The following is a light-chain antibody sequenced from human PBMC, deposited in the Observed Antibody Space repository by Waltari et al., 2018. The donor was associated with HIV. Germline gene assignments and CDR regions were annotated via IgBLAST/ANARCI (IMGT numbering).Light chain of an antibody. V-gene: IGKV3-20*01. CDR2: GAS. CDR3: QQYGSSRT. Sequence: GERATLSCRASQSVSSSYLAWYQQKPGQAPRRLIYGASSRATGIPDRFSGSGSGTDFTLTISRLEPEDFAVYYCQQYGSSRTFGQGTKVEIK. J-gene: IGKJ1*01. CDR1: QSVSSSY.